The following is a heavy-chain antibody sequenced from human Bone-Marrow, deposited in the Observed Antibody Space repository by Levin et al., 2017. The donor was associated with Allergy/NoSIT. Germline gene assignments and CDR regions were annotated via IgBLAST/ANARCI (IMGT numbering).Heavy chain of an antibody. J-gene: IGHJ2*01. CDR3: AKVSSEYFDL. CDR2: ISYDGSNK. CDR1: GFTFSSYG. D-gene: IGHD6-6*01. Sequence: GGSLRLSCAASGFTFSSYGMHWVRQAPGKGLEWVAVISYDGSNKYYADSVKGRFTISRDNSKNTLYLQMNSLRAEDTAVYYCAKVSSEYFDLWGRGTLVTVSS. V-gene: IGHV3-30*18.